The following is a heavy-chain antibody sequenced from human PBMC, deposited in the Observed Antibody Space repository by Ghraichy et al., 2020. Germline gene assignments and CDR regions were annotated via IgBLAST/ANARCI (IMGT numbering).Heavy chain of an antibody. J-gene: IGHJ3*02. CDR3: ARGQNSRIVVAANDAFDI. D-gene: IGHD3-22*01. V-gene: IGHV3-66*01. CDR1: GFTVSSNY. CDR2: IYSGGAT. Sequence: GGSLRLSCAASGFTVSSNYMTWVRQAPGKGLEWVSVIYSGGATYYADSVQGRFIISRYNSKNTLYLQMSSLRAEDTAVYFCARGQNSRIVVAANDAFDIWGQGKMVTVSS.